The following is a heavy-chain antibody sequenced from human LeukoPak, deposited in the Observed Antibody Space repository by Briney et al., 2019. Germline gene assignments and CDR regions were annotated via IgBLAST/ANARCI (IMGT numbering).Heavy chain of an antibody. J-gene: IGHJ6*02. CDR2: INPNSGGT. D-gene: IGHD2-2*01. CDR3: AFQLLGSGMDV. Sequence: ASVKFSCKASGYTFTVYYIHSVRQATGQGLEWMGWINPNSGGTNYAQKFQGRVTMTRDTSISTAYMELSRLRSDDTAVYYCAFQLLGSGMDVWGQGTTVTVSS. CDR1: GYTFTVYY. V-gene: IGHV1-2*02.